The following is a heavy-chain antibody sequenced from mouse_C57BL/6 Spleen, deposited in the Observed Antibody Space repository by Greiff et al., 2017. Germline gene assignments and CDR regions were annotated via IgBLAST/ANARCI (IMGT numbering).Heavy chain of an antibody. V-gene: IGHV5-17*01. J-gene: IGHJ2*01. CDR3: ARARVSFDY. CDR2: ISSGSSTI. CDR1: GFTFSDYG. Sequence: VQLKESGGGLVKPGGSLKLSCAASGFTFSDYGMHWVRQAPEKGLEWVAYISSGSSTIYYADTVKGRFTISRDNAKNTLFLQMTSLRSEDTAMYYCARARVSFDYWGQGTTLTVSS.